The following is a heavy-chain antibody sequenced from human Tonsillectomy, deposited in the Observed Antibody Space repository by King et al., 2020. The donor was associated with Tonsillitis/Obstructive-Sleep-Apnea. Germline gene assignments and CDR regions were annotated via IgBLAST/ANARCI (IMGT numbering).Heavy chain of an antibody. Sequence: VQLQESGPGLVKPSETLSLTCTVSGGSLNSGTYYWSWIRQPPGKGLEWIGYIFYSGTTKYSPSLESRVTISGDTSKSQVPLNLSSVTAADPAVYYCARVTLFKTNYHYYYMDVWGKGTTVTVSS. D-gene: IGHD2-21*02. J-gene: IGHJ6*03. V-gene: IGHV4-61*01. CDR3: ARVTLFKTNYHYYYMDV. CDR2: IFYSGTT. CDR1: GGSLNSGTYY.